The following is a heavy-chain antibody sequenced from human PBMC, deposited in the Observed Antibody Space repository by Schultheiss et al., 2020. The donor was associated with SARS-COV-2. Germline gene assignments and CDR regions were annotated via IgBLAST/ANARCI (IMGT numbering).Heavy chain of an antibody. CDR3: ARGLRGSGDHCSKGVSHPYYYYALDV. CDR2: IYHSGSA. Sequence: SQTLSLTCAVSGGSISNGDHTWSWIRQPPGKDLEWIGYIYHSGSAYYNPSLKSRVTMSIERSANQFSLRLNSVIAADTAVYYCARGLRGSGDHCSKGVSHPYYYYALDVWGQGTTVTVSS. D-gene: IGHD2-8*01. J-gene: IGHJ6*02. CDR1: GGSISNGDHT. V-gene: IGHV4-30-2*01.